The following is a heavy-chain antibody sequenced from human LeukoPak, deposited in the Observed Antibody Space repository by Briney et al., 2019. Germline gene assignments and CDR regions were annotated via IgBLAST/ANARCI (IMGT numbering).Heavy chain of an antibody. CDR1: GYAFNYYY. CDR3: IRGPGHYFDY. D-gene: IGHD3-10*01. V-gene: IGHV1-2*02. J-gene: IGHJ4*02. Sequence: ASVKVSCKASGYAFNYYYMHWVRQAPGQGLEWMGWINPSSGATNYAQKFQGRVTMTRDTSVSTAYMELTRLRSDDSAVFYCIRGPGHYFDYWSQGTVVTVPS. CDR2: INPSSGAT.